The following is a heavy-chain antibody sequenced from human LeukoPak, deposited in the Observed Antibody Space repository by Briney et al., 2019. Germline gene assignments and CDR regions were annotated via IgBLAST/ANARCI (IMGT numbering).Heavy chain of an antibody. Sequence: GGSLRLSCAASGFTFSSYAMNWVRQAPGKGLEWVSYITDSGSTIHYADSVNGRFTISRDNAKNSLYLQMNSLRAEDSAVYYCARSIGLTGGGVDVWGRGTRSPSP. CDR1: GFTFSSYA. CDR2: ITDSGSTI. V-gene: IGHV3-48*03. J-gene: IGHJ6*02. D-gene: IGHD3-9*01. CDR3: ARSIGLTGGGVDV.